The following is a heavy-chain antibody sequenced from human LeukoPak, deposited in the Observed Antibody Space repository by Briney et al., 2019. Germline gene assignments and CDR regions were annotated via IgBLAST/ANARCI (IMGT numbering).Heavy chain of an antibody. V-gene: IGHV4-59*12. CDR2: IYYSGST. CDR3: ARVAWELPEYDAFDI. Sequence: SETLSLTCTVSGGSISSYYWSWIRQPPGKGLEWIGYIYYSGSTNYNPSLKSRVTIAVDTSKNQFSLKLSSVTAADTAVYYCARVAWELPEYDAFDIWGQGTMVTVSS. J-gene: IGHJ3*02. CDR1: GGSISSYY. D-gene: IGHD1-26*01.